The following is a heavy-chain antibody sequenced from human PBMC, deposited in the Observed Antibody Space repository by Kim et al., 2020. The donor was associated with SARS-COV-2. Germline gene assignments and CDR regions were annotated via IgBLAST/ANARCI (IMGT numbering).Heavy chain of an antibody. CDR2: MNPNSGNT. V-gene: IGHV1-8*01. J-gene: IGHJ6*02. Sequence: ASVKVSCKASGYTFTSYDINWVRQATGQGLEWMGWMNPNSGNTGYAQKFQGRVTMTRNTSISTAYMELSSLRSEDTAVYYCARKEKWGATRDIVVVTAIGMDVWGQGTTVTVSS. D-gene: IGHD2-21*02. CDR1: GYTFTSYD. CDR3: ARKEKWGATRDIVVVTAIGMDV.